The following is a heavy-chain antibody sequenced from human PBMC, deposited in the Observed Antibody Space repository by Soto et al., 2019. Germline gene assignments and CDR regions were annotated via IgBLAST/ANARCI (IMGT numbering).Heavy chain of an antibody. Sequence: PGGSLRLSCTASGFTFGDYAMSWFRQAPGKGLEWVGFIRSKAYGGTTEYAASVKGRFTISRDDSKSIAYLQMNSLKTEDTAVYYCTRGSIVLRYFDWSNYWGQGTLVTVSS. J-gene: IGHJ4*02. CDR3: TRGSIVLRYFDWSNY. D-gene: IGHD3-9*01. CDR1: GFTFGDYA. V-gene: IGHV3-49*03. CDR2: IRSKAYGGTT.